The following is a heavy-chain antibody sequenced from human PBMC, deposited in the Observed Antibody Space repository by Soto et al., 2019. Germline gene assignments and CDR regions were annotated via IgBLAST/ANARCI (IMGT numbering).Heavy chain of an antibody. CDR1: GFTFSSFA. Sequence: EVQLLESGGGLVQPGGSLRLSCAASGFTFSSFAMSWVRQAPGKGLEWLAAITFRGDYTYYADSVKGRFTLSRDNSGNRLDLEMNSLQVEDTALYYCAKLGTMGVCDSWGQGTLLTVSS. CDR2: ITFRGDYT. V-gene: IGHV3-23*01. D-gene: IGHD3-10*01. CDR3: AKLGTMGVCDS. J-gene: IGHJ4*02.